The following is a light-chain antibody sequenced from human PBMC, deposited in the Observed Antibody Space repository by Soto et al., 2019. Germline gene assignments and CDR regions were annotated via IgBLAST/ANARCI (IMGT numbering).Light chain of an antibody. CDR2: DVS. Sequence: QSVLTQPRSVSGSPGQSVTISCTGTSSDVGGYHYVYWYQQYPGTAPKLMIYDVSLRPSGVPDRFSGSKSGNTASLTISGLQAEVEADYYCCSYAGTYTFYVFGSGTKVTVL. CDR3: CSYAGTYTFYV. J-gene: IGLJ1*01. V-gene: IGLV2-11*01. CDR1: SSDVGGYHY.